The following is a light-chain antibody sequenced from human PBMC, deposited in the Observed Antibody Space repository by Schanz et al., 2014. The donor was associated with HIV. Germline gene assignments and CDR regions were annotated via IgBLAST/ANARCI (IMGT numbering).Light chain of an antibody. CDR2: RNN. J-gene: IGLJ2*01. CDR3: ATWDASLSGVV. Sequence: QSVLTQPPSASGTPGQRVTISCSGSSSNIGSNYVYWHQQLPGTAPKLLFYRNNQRPSGVPDRFSGSKSGTSASLAISGLRSEDEADYYCATWDASLSGVVFGGGTKLTVL. CDR1: SSNIGSNY. V-gene: IGLV1-47*01.